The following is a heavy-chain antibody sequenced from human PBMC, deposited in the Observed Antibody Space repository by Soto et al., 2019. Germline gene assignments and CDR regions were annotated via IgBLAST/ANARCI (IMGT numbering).Heavy chain of an antibody. CDR1: GYTFTSYA. CDR2: INAGNGNT. J-gene: IGHJ5*02. V-gene: IGHV1-3*01. CDR3: ARECDFLFRWFDP. D-gene: IGHD3-3*01. Sequence: QVQLVQSGAEVKKPGASVKVSCKASGYTFTSYAMHWVRQAPGQRLEWMGWINAGNGNTKYSQKFQGRVTITRDTSASTAYMELSSLRSEDTAVYYCARECDFLFRWFDPWGQGTLVTVSS.